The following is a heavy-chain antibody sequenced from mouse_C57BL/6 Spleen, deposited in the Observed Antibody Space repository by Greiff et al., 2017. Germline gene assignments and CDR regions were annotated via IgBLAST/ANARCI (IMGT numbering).Heavy chain of an antibody. Sequence: VQLQQSGAELVRPGASVTLSCKASGYTFTDYEMHWVKQTPVHGLEWIGAIDPETGGTAYNQKFKGKAILTADKSSSTAYMELRSLTSEDTAVYSCAGVDVGTFAYWGQGTLVTVSA. J-gene: IGHJ3*01. V-gene: IGHV1-15*01. CDR2: IDPETGGT. D-gene: IGHD2-14*01. CDR1: GYTFTDYE. CDR3: AGVDVGTFAY.